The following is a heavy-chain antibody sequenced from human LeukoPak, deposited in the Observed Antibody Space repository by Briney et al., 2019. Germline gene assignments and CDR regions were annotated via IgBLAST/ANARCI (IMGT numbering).Heavy chain of an antibody. V-gene: IGHV3-21*01. CDR2: ISSSSSYI. CDR3: ARGPQPGLDY. J-gene: IGHJ4*02. D-gene: IGHD1-14*01. CDR1: GFTFSSYS. Sequence: GASLRLSCAASGFTFSSYSMNWVRQAPGKGLELVSSISSSSSYIYYADSVKGRFTISRDNAKNSLYLQMNSLRAEDTAVYYCARGPQPGLDYWGQGTLITVSS.